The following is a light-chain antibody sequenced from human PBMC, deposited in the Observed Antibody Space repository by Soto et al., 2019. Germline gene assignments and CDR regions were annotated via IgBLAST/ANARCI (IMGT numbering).Light chain of an antibody. CDR1: QSISIY. CDR3: QQSYTSLALT. CDR2: GAA. J-gene: IGKJ4*01. Sequence: DIQLTQSPSSLSASVGDRVTITCRASQSISIYLNWYQHKPGRAPKLLIFGAATLHTGVPPRFRGRGSGTNFTLTITSLQPEDFATYYCQQSYTSLALTFGGGTKVEI. V-gene: IGKV1-39*01.